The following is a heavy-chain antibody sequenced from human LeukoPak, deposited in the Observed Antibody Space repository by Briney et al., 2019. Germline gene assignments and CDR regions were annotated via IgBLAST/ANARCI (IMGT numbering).Heavy chain of an antibody. Sequence: PSETLSLTCAVYGGSFSGYYWSWIRQPPGKGLEWIGEINHSGSTNYNPSLKSRVTISVDTSKNQFSLKLSSVTAADTAVYYCARGPDVGYYYYYMDVWGKGTTVTVSS. V-gene: IGHV4-34*01. D-gene: IGHD1-26*01. CDR3: ARGPDVGYYYYYMDV. CDR2: INHSGST. J-gene: IGHJ6*03. CDR1: GGSFSGYY.